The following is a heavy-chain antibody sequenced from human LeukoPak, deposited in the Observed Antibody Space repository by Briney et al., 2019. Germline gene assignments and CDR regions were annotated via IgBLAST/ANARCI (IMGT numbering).Heavy chain of an antibody. V-gene: IGHV4-61*01. CDR3: ASLYCSRSSCFFDD. Sequence: PSETLSLTCSVSGVSVSCTSYYWSWIRQPPGKGLEWIGYISYSRSTNYNPSLKSRVTISVDTSKNQFSLKLTSVTAADTAMYYCASLYCSRSSCFFDDWGQGTLVTVSS. CDR2: ISYSRST. J-gene: IGHJ4*02. CDR1: GVSVSCTSYY. D-gene: IGHD2-2*01.